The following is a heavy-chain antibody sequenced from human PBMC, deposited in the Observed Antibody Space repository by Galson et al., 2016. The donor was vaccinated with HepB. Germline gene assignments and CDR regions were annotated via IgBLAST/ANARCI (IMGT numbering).Heavy chain of an antibody. CDR3: ASDRPHPWFGELFYDSG. CDR2: ISYDGSNK. Sequence: SLRLSCAASGFTFSSYAMHWARQAPGKGLEWVAVISYDGSNKYYADSVKGRFTISRDNSKNTLYLQMNSLRAEDTAVYYCASDRPHPWFGELFYDSGWGQGTLVTVSS. D-gene: IGHD3-10*01. V-gene: IGHV3-30*04. CDR1: GFTFSSYA. J-gene: IGHJ4*02.